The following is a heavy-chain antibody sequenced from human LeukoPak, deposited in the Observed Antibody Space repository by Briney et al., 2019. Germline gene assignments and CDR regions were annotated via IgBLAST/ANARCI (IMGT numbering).Heavy chain of an antibody. CDR1: VYTFTGYD. Sequence: ASEKVSCKGSVYTFTGYDMYWVRQAPGQGLEWMWRINPNSGGTNYAQRFLGRGTMTRDTSISTDYMELSRLRDDETAAYYCAGGGSSGTKPAAAGKSGYWGQGTLVTVSS. CDR3: AGGGSSGTKPAAAGKSGY. V-gene: IGHV1-2*06. D-gene: IGHD6-13*01. J-gene: IGHJ4*02. CDR2: INPNSGGT.